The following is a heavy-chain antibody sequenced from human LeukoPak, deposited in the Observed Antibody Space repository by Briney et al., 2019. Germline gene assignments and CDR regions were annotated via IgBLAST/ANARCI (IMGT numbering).Heavy chain of an antibody. CDR3: ARSRYYDFWSGPRDWYFDL. D-gene: IGHD3-3*01. V-gene: IGHV4-4*07. Sequence: PSETLSLTCTVSGGSISSYYWSWIRQPAGKGLEWIGRIYTSGSTNYNPSLKSRVTMSVDTSENQFSLKLSSVTAADTAVYYCARSRYYDFWSGPRDWYFDLWGRGTLVTVST. J-gene: IGHJ2*01. CDR1: GGSISSYY. CDR2: IYTSGST.